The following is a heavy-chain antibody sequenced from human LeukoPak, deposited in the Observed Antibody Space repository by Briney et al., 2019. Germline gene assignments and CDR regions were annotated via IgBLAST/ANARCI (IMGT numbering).Heavy chain of an antibody. CDR3: ARGGGAQMGGPAYYFDY. Sequence: ASVKVSCKASGYTFTSYAMHWARQAPGQRLEWMGWINAGNGNTKYSQKFQGRVTITRDTSASTAYMELSSLRSEDTAVYYCARGGGAQMGGPAYYFDYWGQGTLVTVSS. D-gene: IGHD1-26*01. CDR1: GYTFTSYA. J-gene: IGHJ4*02. V-gene: IGHV1-3*01. CDR2: INAGNGNT.